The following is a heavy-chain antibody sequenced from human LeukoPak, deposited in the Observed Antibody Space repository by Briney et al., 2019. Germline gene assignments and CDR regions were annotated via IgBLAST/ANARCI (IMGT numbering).Heavy chain of an antibody. CDR1: GFTFSSYA. Sequence: GGSLRLSCAASGFTFSSYAMHWFRQAPGKGLEWVAVISYDGSNKYYADSVKGRFTISRDNSKNTLYLQMNSLRAEDTAVYYCARDRGDTAMVRSPYYYYGMDVWGQGTTVTVSS. CDR2: ISYDGSNK. CDR3: ARDRGDTAMVRSPYYYYGMDV. D-gene: IGHD5-18*01. J-gene: IGHJ6*02. V-gene: IGHV3-30-3*01.